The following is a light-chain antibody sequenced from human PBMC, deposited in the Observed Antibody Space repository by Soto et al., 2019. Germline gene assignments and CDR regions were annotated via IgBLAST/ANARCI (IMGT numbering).Light chain of an antibody. CDR2: KAS. CDR1: QSINTW. V-gene: IGKV1-5*03. Sequence: DIQMTQSPSTLSASVGDRVTITCRASQSINTWFSWFQQKPGKAPKFLIYKASSLASGVPSRFSGSGSGTEFTLTISSLQPDDFATYFCQQYNSYPWTFVQGTKVEIK. CDR3: QQYNSYPWT. J-gene: IGKJ1*01.